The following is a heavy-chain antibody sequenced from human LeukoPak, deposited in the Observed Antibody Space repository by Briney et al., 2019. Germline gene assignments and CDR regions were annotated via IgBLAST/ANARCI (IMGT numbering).Heavy chain of an antibody. CDR3: ARLSSYGAFDY. CDR1: GGSISSYY. Sequence: SETLSLTCTVSGGSISSYYWSWIRQPPGKGLEWIGYIYYSGSTNYDPSLKSRVTISVDTSKNQFSLKLSSVTAADTAVYYCARLSSYGAFDYWGQGTLVTVSS. CDR2: IYYSGST. V-gene: IGHV4-59*08. D-gene: IGHD4-17*01. J-gene: IGHJ4*02.